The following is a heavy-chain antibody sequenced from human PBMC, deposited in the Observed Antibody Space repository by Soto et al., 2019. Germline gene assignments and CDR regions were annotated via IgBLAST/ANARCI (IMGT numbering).Heavy chain of an antibody. CDR2: IYPGDSDT. J-gene: IGHJ6*02. V-gene: IGHV5-51*01. D-gene: IGHD4-4*01. CDR3: ARRDSNYYYDCMDV. CDR1: GYSFTSYW. Sequence: GESLKISCKGSGYSFTSYWIGWVRQMPGKGLERMGIIYPGDSDTRYSPSFEGQVTISAATSITTAYLQWSSLKASATAIYYCARRDSNYYYDCMDVWGQGTTVTVSS.